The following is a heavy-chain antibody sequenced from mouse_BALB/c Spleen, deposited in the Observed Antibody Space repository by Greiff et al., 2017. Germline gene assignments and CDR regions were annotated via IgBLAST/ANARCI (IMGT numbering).Heavy chain of an antibody. CDR3: ASNWEGHWYFDV. CDR1: GYSITSGYY. J-gene: IGHJ1*01. V-gene: IGHV3-6*02. D-gene: IGHD4-1*02. Sequence: DVKLQESGPGLVKPSQSLSLTCSVTGYSITSGYYWNWIRQFPGNKLEWMGYISYDGSNNYNPSLKNRISITRDTSKNQFFLKLNSVTTEDTATYYCASNWEGHWYFDVWGAGTTVTVSS. CDR2: ISYDGSN.